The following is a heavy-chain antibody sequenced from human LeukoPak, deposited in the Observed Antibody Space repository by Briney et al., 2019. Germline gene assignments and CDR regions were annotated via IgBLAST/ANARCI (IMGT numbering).Heavy chain of an antibody. Sequence: GGSLRLSCAASGFTFSSYSMNWVRQAPGKGLEWVSSISSSSSYIYYADSVKGRFTISRDNAKNSLYLQMNSLRAEDTAVYYCATAVRGVIAPLGYWGQGTLVTVSS. CDR1: GFTFSSYS. V-gene: IGHV3-21*01. D-gene: IGHD3-10*01. CDR3: ATAVRGVIAPLGY. CDR2: ISSSSSYI. J-gene: IGHJ4*02.